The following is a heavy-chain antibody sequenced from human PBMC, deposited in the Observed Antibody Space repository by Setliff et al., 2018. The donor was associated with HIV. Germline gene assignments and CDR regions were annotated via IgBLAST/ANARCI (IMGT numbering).Heavy chain of an antibody. V-gene: IGHV4-59*11. D-gene: IGHD2-21*01. J-gene: IGHJ4*02. CDR2: IYASGSI. CDR1: GGSISSHC. CDR3: ATTGQGRAYFDF. Sequence: SETLSLTCTVSGGSISSHCWSWIRQSPGKALEWIGYIYASGSIIYNPSLKSRVTMSLDTSKNQFSLNLKSVTAADTALYYCATTGQGRAYFDFWGQGSLVTVS.